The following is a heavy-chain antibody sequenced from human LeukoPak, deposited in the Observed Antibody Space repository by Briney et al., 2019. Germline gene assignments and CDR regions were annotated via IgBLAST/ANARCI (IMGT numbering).Heavy chain of an antibody. D-gene: IGHD6-13*01. CDR2: INHSGST. CDR3: ARGPGTWYYY. Sequence: PSETLSLTCTVSGGSFSGYYWSWIRQPPGKGLEWIGEINHSGSTNYNPSLKRQVTISIDTSKNQFSLKLSSVTAADTALYYCARGPGTWYYYWGQGTLVTVSS. V-gene: IGHV4-34*01. CDR1: GGSFSGYY. J-gene: IGHJ4*02.